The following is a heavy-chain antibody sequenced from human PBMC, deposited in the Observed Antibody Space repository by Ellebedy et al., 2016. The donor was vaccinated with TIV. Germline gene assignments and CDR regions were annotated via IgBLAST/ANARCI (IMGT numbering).Heavy chain of an antibody. V-gene: IGHV3-7*01. Sequence: GESLKISCVASGFSFRSYWMSWVRQAPGKGLEWVANIYQDGSDQYYVDSVKGRFTISRDNVNKSLFLQMNSLRVEDTAVYYCARRGSYGDYAVQINSWLDIWGQGTLVTVSS. CDR3: ARRGSYGDYAVQINSWLDI. D-gene: IGHD4-17*01. J-gene: IGHJ5*02. CDR1: GFSFRSYW. CDR2: IYQDGSDQ.